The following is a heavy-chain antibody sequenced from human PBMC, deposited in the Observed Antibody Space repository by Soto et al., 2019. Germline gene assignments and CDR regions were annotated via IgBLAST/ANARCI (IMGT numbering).Heavy chain of an antibody. CDR1: GFTFSGHW. D-gene: IGHD1-26*01. Sequence: EAHLVQSGGGLVQPAGSLRLSCAGSGFTFSGHWMSWFRQAPGKGLEWVASINEDGTERKYVDSVTGRFTTSRDNAKNSLYLQMDSLRVEDTAVYYCARARMGANDIWGQGTLVTVSS. V-gene: IGHV3-7*05. CDR2: INEDGTER. CDR3: ARARMGANDI. J-gene: IGHJ4*02.